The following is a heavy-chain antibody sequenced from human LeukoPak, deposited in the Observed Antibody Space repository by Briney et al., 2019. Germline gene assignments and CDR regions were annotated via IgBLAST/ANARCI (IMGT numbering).Heavy chain of an antibody. V-gene: IGHV3-74*01. J-gene: IGHJ4*02. CDR3: ARVSRFPGIASDY. D-gene: IGHD6-13*01. CDR1: GFIFSSRW. CDR2: ISSDGSST. Sequence: GGALRLSCAASGFIFSSRWMHWVRQAPGKGLVWVSRISSDGSSTSYADSVKGRFNMSRDNAKNTLYLQMNSLRAEDTAVYYCARVSRFPGIASDYWGQGTLVTVSS.